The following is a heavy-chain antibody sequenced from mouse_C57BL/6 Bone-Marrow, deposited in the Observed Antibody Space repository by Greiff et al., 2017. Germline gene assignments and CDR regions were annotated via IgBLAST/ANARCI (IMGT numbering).Heavy chain of an antibody. D-gene: IGHD1-1*01. CDR2: IYPGSGST. J-gene: IGHJ1*03. Sequence: QVQLQQPGAELVKPGASVKMSCKASGYTFTSYWITWVKQRPGQGLEWIGDIYPGSGSTNYNEKFKSKATLTVDTSSSTAYMQLSSLTSEDSAVYYCARKRLYGSSYDWYFDGWGTGTTVTVDS. CDR1: GYTFTSYW. CDR3: ARKRLYGSSYDWYFDG. V-gene: IGHV1-55*01.